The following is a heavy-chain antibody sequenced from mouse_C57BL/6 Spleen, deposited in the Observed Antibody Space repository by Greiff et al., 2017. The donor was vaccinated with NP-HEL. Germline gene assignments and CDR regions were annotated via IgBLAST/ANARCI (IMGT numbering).Heavy chain of an antibody. V-gene: IGHV1-64*01. J-gene: IGHJ4*01. CDR2: IHPNSGST. CDR1: GYTFTSYW. CDR3: ARYYYDYDRVMDY. Sequence: VQLQQSGAELVKPGASVKLSCKASGYTFTSYWMHWVKQRPGQGLEWIGMIHPNSGSTNYNEKFKSKATLTVDKSSSTAYMQLSSLTSEDSAVYYCARYYYDYDRVMDYWGQGTSVTVSS. D-gene: IGHD2-4*01.